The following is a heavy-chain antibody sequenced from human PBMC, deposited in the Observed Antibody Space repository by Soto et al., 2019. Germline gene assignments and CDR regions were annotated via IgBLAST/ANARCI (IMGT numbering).Heavy chain of an antibody. CDR1: GYSISSGYY. V-gene: IGHV4-38-2*01. D-gene: IGHD2-15*01. CDR2: IYHSGST. CDR3: ARATGPIWCSGGSCYHNWFDP. Sequence: TSETLSLTCAVSGYSISSGYYWGWIRQPPGKGLERIGSIYHSGSTYYNPSLKSRVTISVDTSKNQFSLKLSSVTAADTAVYYCARATGPIWCSGGSCYHNWFDPWGQGTLVTVSS. J-gene: IGHJ5*02.